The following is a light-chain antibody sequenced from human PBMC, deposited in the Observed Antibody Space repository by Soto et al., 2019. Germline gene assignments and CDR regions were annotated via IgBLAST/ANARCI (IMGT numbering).Light chain of an antibody. Sequence: DILMTQSPATLSLSPGERATLSCRASQSIRSNLAWFQHKPGQAPRLLFYGASTRATSIAARFSGSGSGTEFILNISSLQSEDFAIYYCQQYNNWPLTFGGGTKVEIK. V-gene: IGKV3-15*01. CDR1: QSIRSN. CDR2: GAS. J-gene: IGKJ4*01. CDR3: QQYNNWPLT.